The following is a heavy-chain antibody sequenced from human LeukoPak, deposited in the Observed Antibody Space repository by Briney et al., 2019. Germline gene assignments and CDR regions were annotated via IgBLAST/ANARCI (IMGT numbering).Heavy chain of an antibody. CDR1: KFIFSNYW. CDR3: TSWGDTTAEYFQR. J-gene: IGHJ1*01. D-gene: IGHD2-21*02. Sequence: GGSLRLSCAASKFIFSNYWMSWVRQAPGKGLEWVAYIKKTGSETYYVDSVKGRFTISRDNAQNSMYLQMNSLRVEDTAVYYCTSWGDTTAEYFQRWGQGTLVTVSS. CDR2: IKKTGSET. V-gene: IGHV3-7*01.